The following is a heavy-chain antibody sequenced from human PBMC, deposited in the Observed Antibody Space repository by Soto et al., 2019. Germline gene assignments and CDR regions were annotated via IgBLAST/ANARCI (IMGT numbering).Heavy chain of an antibody. Sequence: QVQLVQSGAEVKKPGASVKVSSKASGYTFTSYAMQWVRQAPGQRLEWMGWINAGNGNTKYSQKFQGRVTITRDTPASTANMELSSLRSEDTAVYYCARGPGGPDGPGDYWGQGTLVTVSS. V-gene: IGHV1-3*01. CDR3: ARGPGGPDGPGDY. D-gene: IGHD2-15*01. CDR1: GYTFTSYA. J-gene: IGHJ4*02. CDR2: INAGNGNT.